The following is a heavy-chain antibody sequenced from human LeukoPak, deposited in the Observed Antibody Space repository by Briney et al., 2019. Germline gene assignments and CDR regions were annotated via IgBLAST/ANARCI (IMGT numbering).Heavy chain of an antibody. V-gene: IGHV4-39*07. CDR3: AVNDVGYSYGNPFDY. J-gene: IGHJ4*02. D-gene: IGHD5-18*01. Sequence: SETLSLTCTVSGGSISSSSYYWGWIRQPPGKGLEWIGSIYYSGSTYHNPSLKSRVTISVDTSKNQFSLKLSSVTAADTAVYYCAVNDVGYSYGNPFDYWGQGTLVTVSS. CDR1: GGSISSSSYY. CDR2: IYYSGST.